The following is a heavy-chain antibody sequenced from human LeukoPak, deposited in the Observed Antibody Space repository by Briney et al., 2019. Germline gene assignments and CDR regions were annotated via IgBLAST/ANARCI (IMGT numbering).Heavy chain of an antibody. J-gene: IGHJ5*02. CDR1: GFTFSDYY. D-gene: IGHD3-9*01. CDR2: ISSSSSYT. Sequence: PGGSLRLSCAAYGFTFSDYYMSWIRQAPGEGLEWVSYISSSSSYTNYADSVKGRFTISRDNAKNSLYLQMNRLRAEDTAVYYCARVIGGIRYFDWYNWFDPWGQGTLVTVSS. CDR3: ARVIGGIRYFDWYNWFDP. V-gene: IGHV3-11*05.